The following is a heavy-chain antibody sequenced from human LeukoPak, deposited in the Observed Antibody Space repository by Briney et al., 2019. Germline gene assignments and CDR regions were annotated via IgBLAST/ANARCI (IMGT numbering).Heavy chain of an antibody. V-gene: IGHV1-2*02. J-gene: IGHJ4*02. CDR1: GYTFTGYY. CDR3: ARATPRYYYDSSGRYDY. CDR2: INPNSGGT. D-gene: IGHD3-22*01. Sequence: ASVKVSCKASGYTFTGYYMHCVRQAPGQGLEWMEWINPNSGGTNYAQKFQGRVTMTRDTSISTAYMELSRLRSDDTAVYYCARATPRYYYDSSGRYDYWGQGTLVTVSS.